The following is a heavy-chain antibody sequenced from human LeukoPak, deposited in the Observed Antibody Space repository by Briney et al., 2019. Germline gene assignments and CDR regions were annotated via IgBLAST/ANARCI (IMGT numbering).Heavy chain of an antibody. Sequence: GGSLRLSCAASGSTFSSYAMSWVRQAPGKGLEWVSAISGSGGSTYYADSVKGRFTISRDNSKNTLYLQMNSLRAEDTAVYYCAGRGRYYYYGMDVWGQGTTVTVSS. CDR3: AGRGRYYYYGMDV. D-gene: IGHD3-10*01. J-gene: IGHJ6*02. V-gene: IGHV3-23*01. CDR1: GSTFSSYA. CDR2: ISGSGGST.